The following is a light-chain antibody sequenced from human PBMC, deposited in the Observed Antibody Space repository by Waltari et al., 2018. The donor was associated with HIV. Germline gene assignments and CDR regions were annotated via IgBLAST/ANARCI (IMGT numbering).Light chain of an antibody. Sequence: SYELTQPPSLSVSPGQTARITCSGDALSMQYGYWYQQKPGQAPVLVIYTDSKRYSGIPERFSGSISGTTVTLAISGAQAVDEAAYFCQSTARSGSYIIFGGGTKLTVL. J-gene: IGLJ2*01. CDR1: ALSMQY. CDR2: TDS. V-gene: IGLV3-25*03. CDR3: QSTARSGSYII.